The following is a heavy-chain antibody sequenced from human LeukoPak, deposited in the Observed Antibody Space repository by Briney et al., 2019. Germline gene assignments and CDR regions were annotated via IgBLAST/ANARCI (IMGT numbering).Heavy chain of an antibody. Sequence: GGSLRLSCAASGFTFRSYWMSWVRQAPGKGLEWVANIKQDGSEKYYVDSVKGRFTISRDNAKNSLYLQMNSLRVEDTAVYYCARDHYYGSGSYPLYWGQGALVTVSS. D-gene: IGHD3-10*01. CDR3: ARDHYYGSGSYPLY. V-gene: IGHV3-7*04. J-gene: IGHJ4*02. CDR2: IKQDGSEK. CDR1: GFTFRSYW.